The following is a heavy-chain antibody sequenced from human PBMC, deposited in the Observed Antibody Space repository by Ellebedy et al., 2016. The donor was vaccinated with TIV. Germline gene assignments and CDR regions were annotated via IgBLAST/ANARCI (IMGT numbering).Heavy chain of an antibody. V-gene: IGHV3-33*01. CDR3: ARLLGEMGSYYGMDV. Sequence: GESLKISCATSGFTFGGYGIHWVRQAPGKGLEWVAVIWYDGTTKYYIDSVKGRFSISRDSSKHTVDLQMSSLRAEDTAVYYCARLLGEMGSYYGMDVWGQGTTVTVSS. D-gene: IGHD3-10*01. CDR2: IWYDGTTK. CDR1: GFTFGGYG. J-gene: IGHJ6*02.